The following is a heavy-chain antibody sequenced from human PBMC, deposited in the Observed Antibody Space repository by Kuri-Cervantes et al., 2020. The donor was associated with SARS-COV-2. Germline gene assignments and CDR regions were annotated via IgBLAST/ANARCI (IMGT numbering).Heavy chain of an antibody. CDR3: ARDSVATIEGYYYYYMDV. D-gene: IGHD5-12*01. V-gene: IGHV1-2*02. CDR1: GYTFIGYY. CDR2: INPNSGGT. J-gene: IGHJ6*03. Sequence: ASVKVSCKASGYTFIGYYMHWVRQAPGQGLEWMGWINPNSGGTNYAQKFQGRVTMTRDTSISTAYMELSRLRSDDTAVYYCARDSVATIEGYYYYYMDVWGKGTTVTVSS.